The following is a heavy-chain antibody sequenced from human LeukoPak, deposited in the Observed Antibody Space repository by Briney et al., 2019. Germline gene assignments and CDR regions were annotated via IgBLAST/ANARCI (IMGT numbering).Heavy chain of an antibody. V-gene: IGHV1-18*01. D-gene: IGHD3-9*01. CDR2: ISPYNGDR. CDR1: GYIFTNYG. CDR3: AREKNDILIGYPDVFDV. Sequence: ASVKVSCKASGYIFTNYGVSWVRQAPGQGLEWMGWISPYNGDRNFAQKVQGRVTMTTDTSTSTAYMELRSLRSDDTAIYYCAREKNDILIGYPDVFDVWGQGTLVSVSS. J-gene: IGHJ3*01.